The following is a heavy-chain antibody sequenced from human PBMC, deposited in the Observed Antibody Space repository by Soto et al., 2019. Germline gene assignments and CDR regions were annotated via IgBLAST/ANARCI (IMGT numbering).Heavy chain of an antibody. CDR1: GFTFISYA. Sequence: GASVKVSCKASGFTFISYAIHWVRQAPGQRLEWMGWINAGNGKTKYSQRFQDRLTITRDTSATTAYMELSSLRSEDTAVYYCANFYGSGRHFYNYGMDVWGQGTTVTV. D-gene: IGHD3-10*01. CDR3: ANFYGSGRHFYNYGMDV. CDR2: INAGNGKT. J-gene: IGHJ6*02. V-gene: IGHV1-3*01.